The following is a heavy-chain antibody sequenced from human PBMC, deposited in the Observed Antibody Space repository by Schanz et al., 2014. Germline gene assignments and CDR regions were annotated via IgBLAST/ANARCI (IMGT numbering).Heavy chain of an antibody. Sequence: GQLAESGGGLVQPGGSLRLSCAASGFTLSDYYMSWIRQAPGKGLEWVSYISGTTTYTNYADSVKGRFTISRDNAKNSLYLQMNSLRAEDTAVYYCAKQIHYDILTVTRNWGQGTLVTVSS. CDR1: GFTLSDYY. V-gene: IGHV3-11*05. CDR3: AKQIHYDILTVTRN. J-gene: IGHJ4*02. D-gene: IGHD3-9*01. CDR2: ISGTTTYT.